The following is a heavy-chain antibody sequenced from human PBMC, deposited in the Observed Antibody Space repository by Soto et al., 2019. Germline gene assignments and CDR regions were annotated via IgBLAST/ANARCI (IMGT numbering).Heavy chain of an antibody. CDR1: GYTFTNYG. CDR3: ARIILVFGVANVGNDFDS. J-gene: IGHJ4*02. D-gene: IGHD3-3*01. Sequence: QVLLVQSGVEVKKPGASVKVSCKASGYTFTNYGLSWVRQAPEQGLEWMGWISGSNGQTKYAQKFQGRVTMTTDTSTSTAYMELRNLRSDDTAVYYCARIILVFGVANVGNDFDSWGQGTLVTVSS. CDR2: ISGSNGQT. V-gene: IGHV1-18*01.